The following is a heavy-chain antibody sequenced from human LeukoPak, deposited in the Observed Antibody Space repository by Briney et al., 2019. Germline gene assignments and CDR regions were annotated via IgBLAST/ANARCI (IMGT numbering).Heavy chain of an antibody. CDR2: IDYSGAVT. CDR3: AKLLESYSGS. V-gene: IGHV3-23*01. CDR1: GFSFTTHA. Sequence: GGSLRLSCSASGFSFTTHAMIWARRASGKGLEWVSAIDYSGAVTFYADSVKGRFTISRDNSKNTMYLQMNGLRAEDTAVYYCAKLLESYSGSWGQGTLVTVSS. D-gene: IGHD1-26*01. J-gene: IGHJ5*02.